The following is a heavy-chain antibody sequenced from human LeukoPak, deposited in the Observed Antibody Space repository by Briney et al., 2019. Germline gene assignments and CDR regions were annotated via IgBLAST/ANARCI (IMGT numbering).Heavy chain of an antibody. V-gene: IGHV4-61*05. J-gene: IGHJ4*02. CDR3: AASVAVAARGLYY. CDR2: IYYNGST. Sequence: SETLSLTCNVSGVSISSSSYYWGWIRQPPGKGLEWIGYIYYNGSTNYNPSLKSRVTISVDTSKNQFSLKLSSVTAADTAVYYCAASVAVAARGLYYWGQGTLVTVSS. D-gene: IGHD6-19*01. CDR1: GVSISSSSYY.